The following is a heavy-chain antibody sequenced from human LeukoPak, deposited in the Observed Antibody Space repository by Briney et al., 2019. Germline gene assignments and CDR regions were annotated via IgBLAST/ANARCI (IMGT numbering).Heavy chain of an antibody. CDR3: ARGGTTSWNYFDY. D-gene: IGHD6-13*01. CDR2: INHSGNT. V-gene: IGHV4-34*01. Sequence: KLSETLSLTCAVYGGSFSGHYWTWIRQPPGKGLEWIGEINHSGNTNYNPSLKSRVTLSVDTSKNQFSLKLASVTAADTAVYYCARGGTTSWNYFDYWGQGTLVTVSS. CDR1: GGSFSGHY. J-gene: IGHJ4*02.